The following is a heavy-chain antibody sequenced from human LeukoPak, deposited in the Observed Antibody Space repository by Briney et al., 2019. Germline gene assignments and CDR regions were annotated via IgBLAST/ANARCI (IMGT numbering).Heavy chain of an antibody. CDR1: GYTFTSYD. Sequence: GASVKVSCKASGYTFTSYDINWVRQATGQGLEWMGWMNPNSGNTGYAQKFQGRVTMTRNTSISTAYMELSSLRSEDTAVYYCARGPGFDYVWGSYHYYCGMDVWGQGTTVTVSS. CDR2: MNPNSGNT. J-gene: IGHJ6*02. V-gene: IGHV1-8*01. CDR3: ARGPGFDYVWGSYHYYCGMDV. D-gene: IGHD3-16*02.